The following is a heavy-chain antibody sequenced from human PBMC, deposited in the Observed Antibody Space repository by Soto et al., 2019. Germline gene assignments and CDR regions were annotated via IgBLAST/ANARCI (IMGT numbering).Heavy chain of an antibody. CDR3: AKGYGSGKDYYYGMDV. J-gene: IGHJ6*02. Sequence: GSLKLSCAASGFTFSSYAMSLVRQAPGKGLEWVSAISGSGGSTYYADSVKGRFTISRDNSKNTLYLQMKSLRAEDTAVYYCAKGYGSGKDYYYGMDVWGQGTTVTVSS. CDR1: GFTFSSYA. V-gene: IGHV3-23*01. D-gene: IGHD3-10*01. CDR2: ISGSGGST.